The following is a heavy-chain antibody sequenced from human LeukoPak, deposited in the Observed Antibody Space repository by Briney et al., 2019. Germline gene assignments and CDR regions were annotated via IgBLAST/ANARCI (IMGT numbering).Heavy chain of an antibody. Sequence: GGSLRLSCAASGFTFSGHYMSWFRQAPGKGLEWVSYISNSGSLKYYADSVKGRFTISRDNAKNSLYLQMDSLRAEETAVYYCARNEGSIWGQGTLVTVSS. CDR3: ARNEGSI. D-gene: IGHD1-26*01. V-gene: IGHV3-11*01. J-gene: IGHJ4*02. CDR1: GFTFSGHY. CDR2: ISNSGSLK.